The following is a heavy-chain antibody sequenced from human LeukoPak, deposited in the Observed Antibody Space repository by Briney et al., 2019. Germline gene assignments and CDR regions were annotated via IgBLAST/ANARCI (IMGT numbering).Heavy chain of an antibody. CDR3: ARDSSGVATSAY. CDR1: GGSISSGNYY. D-gene: IGHD5-12*01. CDR2: IYYSGST. Sequence: SQTLSLTCTVSGGSISSGNYYWRWIRQPPGKGLEWIGYIYYSGSTYYNPSLKSRVTISVDTSKNQFSLKLSSVTAADTAVYYCARDSSGVATSAYWGQGTLVTVSS. J-gene: IGHJ4*02. V-gene: IGHV4-30-4*01.